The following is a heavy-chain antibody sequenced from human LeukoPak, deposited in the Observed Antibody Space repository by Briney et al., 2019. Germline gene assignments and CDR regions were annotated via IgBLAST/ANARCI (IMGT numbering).Heavy chain of an antibody. CDR1: GFTFSNAW. J-gene: IGHJ4*02. CDR2: IKSKTDGGTT. CDR3: TTGEYSGYDYSESFDY. V-gene: IGHV3-15*01. D-gene: IGHD5-12*01. Sequence: GGSLRLSCAASGFTFSNAWMSWVRQAPGKGLEWVGRIKSKTDGGTTDYAAPVKGRFTISRDDSKNTLYLQMNSLKTEDTAVYYCTTGEYSGYDYSESFDYWGQGTLVTVSS.